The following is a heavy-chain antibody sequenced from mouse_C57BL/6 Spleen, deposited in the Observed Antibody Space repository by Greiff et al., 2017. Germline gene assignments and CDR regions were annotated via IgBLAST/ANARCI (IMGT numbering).Heavy chain of an antibody. CDR2: IYPGDGDT. CDR3: AKRDSNYYAMDD. CDR1: GYAFSSSW. J-gene: IGHJ4*01. D-gene: IGHD2-5*01. V-gene: IGHV1-82*01. Sequence: VQLQQSGPELVKPGASVKISCKASGYAFSSSWMNWVKQRPGKGLEWIGRIYPGDGDTNYNGKFKGKATLTADKSSSTAYMQLSSLTSEDSAVYFCAKRDSNYYAMDDWGQGTSVTVSS.